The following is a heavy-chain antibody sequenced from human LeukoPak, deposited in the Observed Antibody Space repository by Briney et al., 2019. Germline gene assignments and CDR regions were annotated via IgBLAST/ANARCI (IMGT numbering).Heavy chain of an antibody. CDR1: GGSISSGGYY. Sequence: SETLSLTCTVSGGSISSGGYYWSWIRQHPGKGLEWIGYIYYSGSTYYNPSLKSRVTISVDTSKNQFSLKLSSVTAADTAVYYCARGHEAVAGHYFDYWGQGTLVTVSS. CDR3: ARGHEAVAGHYFDY. V-gene: IGHV4-31*03. J-gene: IGHJ4*02. CDR2: IYYSGST. D-gene: IGHD6-19*01.